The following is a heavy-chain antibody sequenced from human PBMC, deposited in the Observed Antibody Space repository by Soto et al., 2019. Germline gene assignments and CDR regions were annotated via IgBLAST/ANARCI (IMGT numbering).Heavy chain of an antibody. V-gene: IGHV1-69*06. J-gene: IGHJ4*02. CDR2: IIPIFATP. CDR1: GGTFSSYA. CDR3: ARAFVGMYSGSFLLGY. D-gene: IGHD1-26*01. Sequence: QVQLVQSGPEVKKPGSSVKVSCKASGGTFSSYAISWVRQAPGQGLEWMGGIIPIFATPNYAQQFQGRVTITSDKSTSTGYMELSSRRSEATAVYYCARAFVGMYSGSFLLGYWGQGTLVTVSS.